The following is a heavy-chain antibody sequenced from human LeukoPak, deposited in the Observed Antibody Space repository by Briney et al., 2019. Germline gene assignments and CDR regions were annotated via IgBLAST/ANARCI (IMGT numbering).Heavy chain of an antibody. Sequence: GGPLSLSCAASGFRFSKYAMHWVRQAPGKGLEWVAVISFDETKKYYADSVKGRFTISRDNSNNTLFLQMNSLKTEDTAVYFCARMKVIKGASLDYWGQGSLVTVSS. V-gene: IGHV3-30-3*01. CDR3: ARMKVIKGASLDY. J-gene: IGHJ4*02. D-gene: IGHD2/OR15-2a*01. CDR1: GFRFSKYA. CDR2: ISFDETKK.